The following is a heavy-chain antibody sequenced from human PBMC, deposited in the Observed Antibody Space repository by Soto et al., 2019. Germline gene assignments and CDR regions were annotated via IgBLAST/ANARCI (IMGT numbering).Heavy chain of an antibody. CDR3: VKDESINWYSGHFRH. D-gene: IGHD6-13*01. V-gene: IGHV3-9*01. Sequence: EVQLVESGGGLVQPGRSLRLSCAASGFTFDDYAMHWVRQVPGKGLEWVSGINWNSGSIGYGDSVKGRFAISRDNAKNSLHLQLISLSAEDTAFYYCVKDESINWYSGHFRHWGQGTRVTVSS. CDR1: GFTFDDYA. CDR2: INWNSGSI. J-gene: IGHJ1*01.